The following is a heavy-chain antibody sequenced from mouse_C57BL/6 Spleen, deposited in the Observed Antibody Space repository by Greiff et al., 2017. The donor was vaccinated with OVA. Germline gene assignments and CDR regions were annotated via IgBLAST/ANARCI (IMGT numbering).Heavy chain of an antibody. CDR3: ADYGYDAGYAMDY. V-gene: IGHV5-6*01. Sequence: EVQRVESGGDLVKPGGSLKLSCAASGFTFSSYGLSWVRQTPDKRLEWVATISSGGSYTYYPDSVKGRFTISRDNAKNTLYLQMSSLKSEDTAMYYCADYGYDAGYAMDYWGQGTSVTVSS. CDR1: GFTFSSYG. J-gene: IGHJ4*01. D-gene: IGHD2-2*01. CDR2: ISSGGSYT.